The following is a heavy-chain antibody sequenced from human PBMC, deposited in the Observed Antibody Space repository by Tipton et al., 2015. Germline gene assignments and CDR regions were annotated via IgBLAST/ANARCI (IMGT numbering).Heavy chain of an antibody. V-gene: IGHV3-66*02. Sequence: SLRLSCAVSGFTVNSIYMGWARQAPGKGLEWVSIIYSGADTFYADSVKGRFTISRDISKNTLYLQMNSLRSGDTAVYYCARGSCGNDCHLTRLFFDLWGRGTLVTVSS. D-gene: IGHD2-21*02. CDR2: IYSGADT. CDR3: ARGSCGNDCHLTRLFFDL. J-gene: IGHJ2*01. CDR1: GFTVNSIY.